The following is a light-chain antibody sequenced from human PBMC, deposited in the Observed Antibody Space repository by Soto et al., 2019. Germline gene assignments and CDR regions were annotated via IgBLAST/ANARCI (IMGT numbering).Light chain of an antibody. CDR3: QQYDNYSLWT. J-gene: IGKJ1*01. Sequence: DIQMTQSPSSLSASVGDRVTITCRASQSISSYLNWYQQKPGKAPKLLIYAASSLQSGVPSRFSGSGSGTEFTLTISSLQPDDFATYYCQQYDNYSLWTFGQGTKVDIK. V-gene: IGKV1-39*01. CDR2: AAS. CDR1: QSISSY.